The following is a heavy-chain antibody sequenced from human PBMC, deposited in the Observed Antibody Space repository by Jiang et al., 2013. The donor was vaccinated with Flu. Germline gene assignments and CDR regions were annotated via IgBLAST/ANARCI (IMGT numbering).Heavy chain of an antibody. V-gene: IGHV3-23*01. Sequence: QLLESGGGLVQPGGSLRLSCAASGFTFSNYAMNWVRQAPGKGLEWVSAISGSGGSTYYADSVKGRFTISRDNSKNTPYLQMNSLRAEDTAVYSCAKGQGYDQNYYYAMDVWGQGTTVTVSS. CDR1: GFTFSNYA. CDR3: AKGQGYDQNYYYAMDV. CDR2: ISGSGGST. D-gene: IGHD5-12*01. J-gene: IGHJ6*02.